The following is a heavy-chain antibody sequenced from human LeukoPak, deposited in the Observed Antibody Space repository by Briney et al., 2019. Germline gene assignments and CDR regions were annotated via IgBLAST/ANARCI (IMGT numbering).Heavy chain of an antibody. CDR2: ISSSSSLI. J-gene: IGHJ4*02. V-gene: IGHV3-48*01. CDR3: ARLPLYSKAGPPLDY. Sequence: GGSLRLSCAASGFTFTSHSMNWVRQAPGKGLEWISYISSSSSLIYYADSVKGRFTISRDNVKNSLYLQMNSLRAEDTAVYYCARLPLYSKAGPPLDYWGQGTLVTVSS. D-gene: IGHD4-11*01. CDR1: GFTFTSHS.